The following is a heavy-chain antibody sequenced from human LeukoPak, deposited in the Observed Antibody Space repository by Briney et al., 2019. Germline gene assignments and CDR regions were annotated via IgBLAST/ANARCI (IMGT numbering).Heavy chain of an antibody. Sequence: SETLSLTCTVSGGSISSYYWGWIRQPPGKGLEWIGSIYYSGSTYYTPSLKSRVTISLDTSGNQFSLKLSSVTAADTAVYYCASGYCGGACQLGGVDMWGQGTMVTVSS. D-gene: IGHD2-21*02. V-gene: IGHV4-39*07. CDR1: GGSISSYY. J-gene: IGHJ3*02. CDR2: IYYSGST. CDR3: ASGYCGGACQLGGVDM.